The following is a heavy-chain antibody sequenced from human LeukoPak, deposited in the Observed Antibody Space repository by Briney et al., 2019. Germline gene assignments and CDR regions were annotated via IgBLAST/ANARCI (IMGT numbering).Heavy chain of an antibody. Sequence: ASVKVSCKASGYTFTSNYIHWVRQAPGQGLEWMGMIYPRDGSTSYAQKFQGRVTVTRDTSTSTVHMELSGLRSEDTAVYYCARDQEGFDYWGQGTMVTVSS. CDR2: IYPRDGST. CDR3: ARDQEGFDY. V-gene: IGHV1-46*01. J-gene: IGHJ4*02. CDR1: GYTFTSNY.